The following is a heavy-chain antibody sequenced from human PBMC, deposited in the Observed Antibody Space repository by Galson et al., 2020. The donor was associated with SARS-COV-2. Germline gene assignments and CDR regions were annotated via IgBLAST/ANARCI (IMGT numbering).Heavy chain of an antibody. D-gene: IGHD7-27*01. V-gene: IGHV3-21*01. Sequence: GGSLRLSCTTSGFTFSTYSMNWVRQAPGKGLEWVSSVTSRSSYIYYADSVKGRFTISRDNAKKSLYLQMNSPRAEDTAVYYCAREVANWGSYFDYWGQGTLVTVSS. CDR1: GFTFSTYS. CDR3: AREVANWGSYFDY. J-gene: IGHJ4*02. CDR2: VTSRSSYI.